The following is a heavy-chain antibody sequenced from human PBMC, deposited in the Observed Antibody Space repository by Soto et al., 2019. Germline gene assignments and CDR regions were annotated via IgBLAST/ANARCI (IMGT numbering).Heavy chain of an antibody. Sequence: GGSLRLSCAASGFTFSSYEMNWVRQAPGKGLEWVSYISSSGSTIYYADSVKGRFTISRDNAKNSLYLQMNSLRAEDTAVYYCASKATASIAAWGQGTLVTVSS. CDR2: ISSSGSTI. J-gene: IGHJ5*02. CDR3: ASKATASIAA. D-gene: IGHD6-6*01. CDR1: GFTFSSYE. V-gene: IGHV3-48*03.